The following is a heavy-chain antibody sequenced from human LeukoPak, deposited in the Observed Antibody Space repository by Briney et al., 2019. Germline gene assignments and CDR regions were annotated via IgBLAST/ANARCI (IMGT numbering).Heavy chain of an antibody. CDR3: ARVRTAGTGGNVFDY. CDR2: IKQDGSEK. CDR1: GFTFSSYW. V-gene: IGHV3-7*01. J-gene: IGHJ4*02. D-gene: IGHD6-13*01. Sequence: GGSLRLSCAASGFTFSSYWMSWVRQAPGKGLEWVANIKQDGSEKYYVVSVKGRFTISRDNAKNSLYLQMNSLRAEDTAVYYCARVRTAGTGGNVFDYWGQGTLVTVSS.